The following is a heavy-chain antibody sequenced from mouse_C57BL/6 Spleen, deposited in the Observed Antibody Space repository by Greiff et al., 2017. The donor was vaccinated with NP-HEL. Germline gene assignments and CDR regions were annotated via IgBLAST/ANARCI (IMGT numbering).Heavy chain of an antibody. D-gene: IGHD1-1*01. CDR1: GYTFTSYD. V-gene: IGHV1-85*01. J-gene: IGHJ3*01. CDR3: AMGDYYGSKGWFAY. Sequence: QVQLKQSGPELVKPGASVKLSCKASGYTFTSYDINWVKQRPGQGLEWIGWIYPRDGSTKYNEKFKGKATLTVDTSSSTAYMELHSLTSEDSAVYFCAMGDYYGSKGWFAYWGQGTLVTVSA. CDR2: IYPRDGST.